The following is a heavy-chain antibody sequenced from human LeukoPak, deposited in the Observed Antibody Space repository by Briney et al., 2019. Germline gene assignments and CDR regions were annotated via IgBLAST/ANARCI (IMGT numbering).Heavy chain of an antibody. CDR2: INSDGSST. CDR1: GFTFSSYW. Sequence: GGSLRLSCAASGFTFSSYWMHWVRQAPGKGLVWVSRINSDGSSTSYADSVKGRFTISRDNAKNTLYLQTNSLRAEDTAVYYCARVVSGFNWFDPWGQGTLVTVSS. D-gene: IGHD5-12*01. CDR3: ARVVSGFNWFDP. J-gene: IGHJ5*02. V-gene: IGHV3-74*01.